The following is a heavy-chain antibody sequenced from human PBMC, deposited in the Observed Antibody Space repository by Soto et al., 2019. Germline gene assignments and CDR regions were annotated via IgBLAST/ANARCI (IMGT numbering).Heavy chain of an antibody. CDR1: GGSISSGDYY. D-gene: IGHD3-9*01. V-gene: IGHV4-30-4*01. Sequence: SETLSLTCTVSGGSISSGDYYWSWIRQPPGKGLEWIGYIYYSGSTYYNPSLKGRVTISVDTSKNQFSLKLSSVTAADTAVYYCASSSEGNYDISTGPYYFDYWGQGTLVTVSS. J-gene: IGHJ4*02. CDR2: IYYSGST. CDR3: ASSSEGNYDISTGPYYFDY.